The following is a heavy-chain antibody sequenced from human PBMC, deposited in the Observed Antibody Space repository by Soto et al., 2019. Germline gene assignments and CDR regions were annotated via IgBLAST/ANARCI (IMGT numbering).Heavy chain of an antibody. Sequence: GGSLRLSCAASGFIFENFGMSWVRQAPGKGLEWISSISGSGFKKYYADSVKGRFTISRDNSKSTVYLELKNLSAEDTAVYHCAKNQGVELVPLATVDWFDPWGQGSVVTVSS. J-gene: IGHJ5*02. D-gene: IGHD1-26*01. V-gene: IGHV3-23*01. CDR2: ISGSGFKK. CDR3: AKNQGVELVPLATVDWFDP. CDR1: GFIFENFG.